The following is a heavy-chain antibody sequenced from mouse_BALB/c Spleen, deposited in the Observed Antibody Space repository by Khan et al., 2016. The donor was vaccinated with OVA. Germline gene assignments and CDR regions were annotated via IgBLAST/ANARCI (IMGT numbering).Heavy chain of an antibody. J-gene: IGHJ3*01. D-gene: IGHD3-2*01. CDR1: GYTFTSYY. CDR2: INPSNGGT. CDR3: IRRGTARATLWFAY. Sequence: QVQLQQSGAELVKPGASVKLSCKASGYTFTSYYMYWLKQRPGQGLEWIGEINPSNGGTNFNEKFKSKATLTVDKSSSTAYMQLSSLTSEDSAVYFGIRRGTARATLWFAYWGQGTLVTVSA. V-gene: IGHV1S81*02.